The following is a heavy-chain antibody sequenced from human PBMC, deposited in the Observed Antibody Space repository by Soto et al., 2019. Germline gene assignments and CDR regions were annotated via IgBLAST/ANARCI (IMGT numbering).Heavy chain of an antibody. Sequence: SETLSLTCTVSGGSISSSSYYWGWIRQPPGKGLEWIGSIYYSGSTYYNPSLKSRVTISVDTSKNQFSLKLSSVTAADTAVYYCARQGDYFYYFDYWGQGTLVTVSS. CDR1: GGSISSSSYY. V-gene: IGHV4-39*01. J-gene: IGHJ4*02. CDR2: IYYSGST. CDR3: ARQGDYFYYFDY. D-gene: IGHD4-17*01.